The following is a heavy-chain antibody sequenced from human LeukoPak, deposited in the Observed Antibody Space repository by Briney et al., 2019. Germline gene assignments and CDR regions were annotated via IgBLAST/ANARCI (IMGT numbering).Heavy chain of an antibody. Sequence: AGGSLRLSCAASGFTVFSNYMSWVRQAPGKGLEWVSVIYGGGSTYYADSVKGRFTISRHNSKSTLYLEMNSQRPEDTAVYYCARLYGDSYFDYWGQGTLVTVSS. CDR2: IYGGGST. CDR1: GFTVFSNY. D-gene: IGHD4-17*01. CDR3: ARLYGDSYFDY. J-gene: IGHJ4*02. V-gene: IGHV3-53*04.